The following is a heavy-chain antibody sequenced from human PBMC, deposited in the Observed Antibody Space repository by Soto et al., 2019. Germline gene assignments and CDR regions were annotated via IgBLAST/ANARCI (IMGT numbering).Heavy chain of an antibody. CDR2: INHSGST. J-gene: IGHJ5*01. CDR1: GGSFSAYY. V-gene: IGHV4-34*01. CDR3: ARRFGHTVLVSCFDP. Sequence: SETLSLTCAVYGGSFSAYYWNWIRQPPGKGLEWIGEINHSGSTNYNPSLKSRVTISVDTSKNQLSLKLSSVTAADTAVYHCARRFGHTVLVSCFDPWGQGTLVPVSS. D-gene: IGHD3-3*01.